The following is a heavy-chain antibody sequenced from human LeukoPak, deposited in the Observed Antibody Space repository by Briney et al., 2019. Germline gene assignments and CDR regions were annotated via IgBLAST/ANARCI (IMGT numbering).Heavy chain of an antibody. CDR3: ARERVTTTSFDY. CDR2: IKQDGGAK. J-gene: IGHJ4*02. D-gene: IGHD2/OR15-2a*01. V-gene: IGHV3-7*01. CDR1: GFTLSSHW. Sequence: GGSLRLSCAASGFTLSSHWMGWVRQAPGKGLEWVANIKQDGGAKNYVDSVKGRFTISRDNAKDSLYLQMNNLRVEDTAVYYCARERVTTTSFDYWGQGVLVTVSS.